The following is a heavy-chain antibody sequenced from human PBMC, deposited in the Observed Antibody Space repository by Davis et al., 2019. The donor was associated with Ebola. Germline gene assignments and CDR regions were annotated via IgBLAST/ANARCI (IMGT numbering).Heavy chain of an antibody. V-gene: IGHV3-30*02. Sequence: PGGSLRLSCAASGFTFSISGMHWVRQVPGKGLEWVAFIRSDGSVKYYADSLKGRFTISRDYSKNTLSLQMNSLRAEDTAVYYCAKADPQQYFDYWGQGTLVTVSS. CDR2: IRSDGSVK. CDR3: AKADPQQYFDY. CDR1: GFTFSISG. J-gene: IGHJ4*02.